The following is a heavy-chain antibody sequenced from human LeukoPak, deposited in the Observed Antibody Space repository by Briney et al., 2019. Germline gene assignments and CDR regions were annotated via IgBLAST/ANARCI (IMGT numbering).Heavy chain of an antibody. J-gene: IGHJ4*02. CDR1: GFTFSSYG. Sequence: GGSLRLSCAASGFTFSSYGMHWVRQAPGKGLEWVAVISYDGSNKYYADSVKGRFTISRDNSKNTLYLQMNSLRAEDTAVYYCAKGAILTGYLTYSDYWGQGTLVTVSS. D-gene: IGHD3-9*01. CDR3: AKGAILTGYLTYSDY. V-gene: IGHV3-30*18. CDR2: ISYDGSNK.